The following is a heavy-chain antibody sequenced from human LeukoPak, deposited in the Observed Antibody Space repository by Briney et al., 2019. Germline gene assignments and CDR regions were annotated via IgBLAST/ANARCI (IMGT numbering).Heavy chain of an antibody. CDR3: AKEPRIAVAGTPLDY. Sequence: GGSLRLSCVASGFTFSSYAMSWVRQAPGKGLEWVSAISGSGGSTYYADSVKGRFTISRDNSKNTLYLQMNSLRAEDTAVYYCAKEPRIAVAGTPLDYWGQGTLVTVSS. CDR1: GFTFSSYA. V-gene: IGHV3-23*01. J-gene: IGHJ4*02. D-gene: IGHD6-19*01. CDR2: ISGSGGST.